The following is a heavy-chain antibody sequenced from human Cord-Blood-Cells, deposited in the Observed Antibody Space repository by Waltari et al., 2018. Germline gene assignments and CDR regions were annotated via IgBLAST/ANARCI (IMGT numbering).Heavy chain of an antibody. CDR3: ARDRLTGDRRASDY. Sequence: EVQLVESGGGLVKPGGSLRLSCAASGFTFSSSSMNWVRQAPGKGLEWVSSISSSSSYIYYADSVKGRFTISRDNAKNSLYLQMNSLRAEDTAVYYCARDRLTGDRRASDYWGQGTLVTVSS. J-gene: IGHJ4*02. CDR2: ISSSSSYI. V-gene: IGHV3-21*01. D-gene: IGHD7-27*01. CDR1: GFTFSSSS.